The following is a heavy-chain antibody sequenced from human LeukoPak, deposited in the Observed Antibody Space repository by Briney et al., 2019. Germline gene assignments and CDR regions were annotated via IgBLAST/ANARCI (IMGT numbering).Heavy chain of an antibody. D-gene: IGHD3-10*01. CDR1: GYIFTSYY. V-gene: IGHV1-46*01. CDR2: INPSGGTT. J-gene: IGHJ6*03. CDR3: ARGPSITMVRGGQWYYYMDV. Sequence: ASVKVSCKASGYIFTSYYIHWVRQAPGQGLEWMGLINPSGGTTRYAQNFQGRVTMTRDMSTSTVYMELSSLRSEDTAVYYCARGPSITMVRGGQWYYYMDVWGKGTTVTISS.